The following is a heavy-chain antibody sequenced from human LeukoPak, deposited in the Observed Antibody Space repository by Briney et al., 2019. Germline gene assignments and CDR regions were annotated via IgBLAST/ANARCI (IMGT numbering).Heavy chain of an antibody. CDR1: GGSIDSYY. CDR2: IYYSGST. D-gene: IGHD5-18*01. Sequence: SETLSLTCSVSGGSIDSYYWCWIRQPPGKGLEWIGYIYYSGSTTYNPSLKSRVTISVDTSKNQFSLKLSSVTAADTAVYYCARDKQPGDYWGQGTLVTVSS. V-gene: IGHV4-59*01. CDR3: ARDKQPGDY. J-gene: IGHJ4*02.